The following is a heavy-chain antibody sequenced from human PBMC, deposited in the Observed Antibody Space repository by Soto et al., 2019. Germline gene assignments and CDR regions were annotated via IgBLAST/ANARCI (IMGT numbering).Heavy chain of an antibody. V-gene: IGHV3-33*06. Sequence: QVQLVESGGDVVQPGRSLRLSCAASGFTFRSYGMHWVRQAPGKGLEWVAIIWYDGSNQKYADSVKGRFTISRDNSANKLYLQMNSLRVEDTAVYYCSKDQGTPPSGVLGGWLDRLGQGTLFIVSP. CDR2: IWYDGSNQ. J-gene: IGHJ5*02. CDR3: SKDQGTPPSGVLGGWLDR. CDR1: GFTFRSYG. D-gene: IGHD1-1*01.